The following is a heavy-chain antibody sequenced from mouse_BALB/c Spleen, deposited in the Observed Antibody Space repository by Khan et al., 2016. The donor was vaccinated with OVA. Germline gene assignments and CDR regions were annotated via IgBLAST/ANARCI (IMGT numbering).Heavy chain of an antibody. CDR1: GYTFNNYW. J-gene: IGHJ3*01. CDR2: ILPGSGSN. D-gene: IGHD2-3*01. Sequence: QVQLQQSGAELVKPGASVKISCKATGYTFNNYWIEWVKQRPGHGLEWIGEILPGSGSNNYNERFMGKATFTADTSSNTAYMQLSSLTSEDSAVYYCSRQGGGYFSWFLYWGQGTLVTVSA. V-gene: IGHV1-9*01. CDR3: SRQGGGYFSWFLY.